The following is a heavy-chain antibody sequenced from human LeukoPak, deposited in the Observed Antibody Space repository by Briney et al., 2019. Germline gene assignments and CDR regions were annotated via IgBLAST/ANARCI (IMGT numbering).Heavy chain of an antibody. J-gene: IGHJ4*02. D-gene: IGHD6-13*01. CDR1: GFTFDDYA. V-gene: IGHV3-9*01. CDR3: VKGVLGAAAGSGGEFDY. CDR2: ISWNSGSM. Sequence: PGRSLRLSCAASGFTFDDYAMHWVRQALGKGLEWVSGISWNSGSMDYADSVKGRFTISRDNAKNSLYLQMNSLRAEDTALYYCVKGVLGAAAGSGGEFDYWGQGTLVTVSS.